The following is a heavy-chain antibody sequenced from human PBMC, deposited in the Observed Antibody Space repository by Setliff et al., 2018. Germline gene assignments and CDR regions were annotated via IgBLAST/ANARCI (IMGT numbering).Heavy chain of an antibody. CDR3: VRAGLSGTSGYYYYMDV. J-gene: IGHJ6*03. D-gene: IGHD1-20*01. V-gene: IGHV3-33*01. CDR1: GFTFSSYG. Sequence: GSLRLSCAASGFTFSSYGMHWVRQAPGKGMEWVAVIWYDGTNKYYADSLKGRFTISRDISKDTLYLQMNSLRAEDTAVYYCVRAGLSGTSGYYYYMDVWGKGTTVTVSS. CDR2: IWYDGTNK.